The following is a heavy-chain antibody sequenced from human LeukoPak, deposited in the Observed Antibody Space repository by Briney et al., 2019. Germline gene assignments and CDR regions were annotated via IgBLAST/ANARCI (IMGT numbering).Heavy chain of an antibody. D-gene: IGHD5-24*01. J-gene: IGHJ6*03. CDR3: ARDSREEIYYYYYMDV. CDR2: IYYSGST. CDR1: GGSISSSSYY. Sequence: SETLSLTCTVSGGSISSSSYYWGWIRQPPWKGLEWIGSIYYSGSTYYNPSLKSRVTISVDTSKNQFSLKLSSVTAADTAVYYCARDSREEIYYYYYMDVWGKGTTVTVSS. V-gene: IGHV4-39*07.